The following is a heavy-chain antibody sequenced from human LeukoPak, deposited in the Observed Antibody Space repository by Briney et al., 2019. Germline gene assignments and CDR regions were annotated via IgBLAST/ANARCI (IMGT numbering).Heavy chain of an antibody. CDR1: GGSISSSNW. CDR3: ARRTDYYGSGSYFDY. Sequence: SGTLSLTCAVSGGSISSSNWWSWVRQPPGKGLEWIGEIYHSGSTNYNPSLKSRVTISVDKSKNQFSLKLSSVTAADTAVYYCARRTDYYGSGSYFDYWGQGTLVTVSS. CDR2: IYHSGST. D-gene: IGHD3-10*01. V-gene: IGHV4-4*02. J-gene: IGHJ4*02.